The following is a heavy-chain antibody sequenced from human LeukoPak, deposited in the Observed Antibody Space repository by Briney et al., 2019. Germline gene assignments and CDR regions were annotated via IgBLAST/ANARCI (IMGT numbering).Heavy chain of an antibody. CDR2: IYYSGNT. CDR3: ARDDVDTPTFDY. CDR1: GGSISSSSYY. V-gene: IGHV4-61*05. Sequence: TSETLSLTCTVSGGSISSSSYYWSWLRQPPGEGPEWIGYIYYSGNTNYNPSLKSRVTISIDTSKKQFSLKLSSVTAADTAVYYCARDDVDTPTFDYWGQGTLVTVSS. J-gene: IGHJ4*02. D-gene: IGHD5-18*01.